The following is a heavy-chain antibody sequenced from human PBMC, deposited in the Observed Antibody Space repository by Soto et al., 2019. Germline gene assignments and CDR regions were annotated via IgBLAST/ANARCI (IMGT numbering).Heavy chain of an antibody. CDR2: IYYSGST. D-gene: IGHD3-22*01. Sequence: PSETLSLTCTVSGGSISSSSYYWGWIRQPPGKGLEWIGSIYYSGSTYYNPSLKSRVTISVDTSKNQFSLKLSSVTAADTAVYYCARILYYYDSSGYYYPSRYFDSWGQGTLVTVSS. CDR1: GGSISSSSYY. CDR3: ARILYYYDSSGYYYPSRYFDS. V-gene: IGHV4-39*01. J-gene: IGHJ4*02.